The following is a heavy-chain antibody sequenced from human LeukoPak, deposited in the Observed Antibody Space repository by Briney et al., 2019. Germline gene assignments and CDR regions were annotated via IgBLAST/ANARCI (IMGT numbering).Heavy chain of an antibody. D-gene: IGHD6-19*01. Sequence: GGSLRLSCAASGFTFSTYSMNWVRQAPGKGLEWVSSISGTSSYIYYADSVKGRFTISRDNAQKSLYLQMNSLRAEDTAVYYCARVGYSSGWYFDYWGQGTLVTVSS. CDR2: ISGTSSYI. V-gene: IGHV3-21*01. CDR1: GFTFSTYS. J-gene: IGHJ4*02. CDR3: ARVGYSSGWYFDY.